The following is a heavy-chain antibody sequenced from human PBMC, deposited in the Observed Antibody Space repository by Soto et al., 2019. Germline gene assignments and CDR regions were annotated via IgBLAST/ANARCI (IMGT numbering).Heavy chain of an antibody. J-gene: IGHJ3*02. CDR2: IYNDGRT. D-gene: IGHD4-17*01. Sequence: EEQVVESGGGLVQPGGSLRLSCAASGFTVSSAYMSWVRQGPGKGLEWVSVIYNDGRTYYAESVKRRFTISRESSRTTLSLQMSSLRAEDTAIYYCARDLDYGALVDAFDIWGQGTVVTVSS. CDR1: GFTVSSAY. V-gene: IGHV3-66*01. CDR3: ARDLDYGALVDAFDI.